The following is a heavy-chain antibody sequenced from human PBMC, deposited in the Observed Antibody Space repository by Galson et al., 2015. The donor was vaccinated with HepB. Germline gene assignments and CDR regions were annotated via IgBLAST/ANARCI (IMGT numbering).Heavy chain of an antibody. J-gene: IGHJ2*01. CDR1: GYTFTSYA. D-gene: IGHD5-18*01. V-gene: IGHV1-3*01. Sequence: SVKVSCKASGYTFTSYAMHWVRQAPGQRLEWMGWINAGNGNTKYSQKFQGRVTITRDTSASTAYMELSSLRSEDTAVYYCARDPKRGGIQLYKPGWYFDLWGRGTLVTVSS. CDR3: ARDPKRGGIQLYKPGWYFDL. CDR2: INAGNGNT.